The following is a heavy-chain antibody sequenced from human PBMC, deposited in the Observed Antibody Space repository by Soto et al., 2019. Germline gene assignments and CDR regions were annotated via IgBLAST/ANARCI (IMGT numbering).Heavy chain of an antibody. CDR1: GFTFSSYE. D-gene: IGHD1-1*01. Sequence: SLRLSCVASGFTFSSYEMNWVRQAPGKGLEWDSYISSSGSTIYYADSVKGRFTISRDNAKKSLYLQMNSLRAEDTAVYYCASLTWGGSTTYWSDPWGQGTVGTVS. V-gene: IGHV3-48*03. CDR2: ISSSGSTI. CDR3: ASLTWGGSTTYWSDP. J-gene: IGHJ5*02.